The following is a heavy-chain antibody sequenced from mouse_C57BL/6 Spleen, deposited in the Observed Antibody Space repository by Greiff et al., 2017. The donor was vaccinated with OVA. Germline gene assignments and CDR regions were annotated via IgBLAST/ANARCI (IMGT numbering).Heavy chain of an antibody. CDR1: GFSLTSYG. D-gene: IGHD2-5*01. CDR3: AKHYSNYWYFDV. V-gene: IGHV2-5*01. Sequence: VQGVESGPGLVQPSQSLSITCTVSGFSLTSYGVHWVRQSPGKGLEWLGVIWRGGSTDYNAAFMSRLSITKDNSKSQVFFKMNSLQADDTAIYYCAKHYSNYWYFDVWGTGTTGTVSS. J-gene: IGHJ1*03. CDR2: IWRGGST.